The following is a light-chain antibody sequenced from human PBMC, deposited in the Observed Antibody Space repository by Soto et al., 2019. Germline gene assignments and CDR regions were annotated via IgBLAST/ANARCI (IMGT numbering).Light chain of an antibody. CDR2: DVN. J-gene: IGLJ1*01. Sequence: QSVLTQPRSVSGSPGQSVAISCTGTSSDVGGYNYVSWYQQHPGKAPKVMIFDVNKRPSGVPDRFSGSKSGNTASLTISGLQAEDEADYYCCSYAGRYTYVFGTGTKGTV. CDR1: SSDVGGYNY. CDR3: CSYAGRYTYV. V-gene: IGLV2-11*01.